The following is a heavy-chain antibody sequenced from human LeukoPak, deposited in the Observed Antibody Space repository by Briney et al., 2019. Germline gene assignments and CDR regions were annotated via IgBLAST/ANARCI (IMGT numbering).Heavy chain of an antibody. J-gene: IGHJ4*02. D-gene: IGHD6-19*01. V-gene: IGHV3-23*01. CDR3: AKDRNPHRVAGANLLDS. Sequence: GGSLRLSCAASGFTFSSYAMSWVCQAPGQGLEWVSGISGSGGTTYYADSVKGRFTISRDNSKNTLYVQVNSLRDEDTAAYYCAKDRNPHRVAGANLLDSWGQGTLVIVSS. CDR1: GFTFSSYA. CDR2: ISGSGGTT.